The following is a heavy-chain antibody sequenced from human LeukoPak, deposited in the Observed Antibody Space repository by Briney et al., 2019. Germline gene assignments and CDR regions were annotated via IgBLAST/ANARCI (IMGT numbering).Heavy chain of an antibody. CDR1: GGTFSSYA. J-gene: IGHJ4*02. Sequence: EASVKVSCKASGGTFSSYAISWVRQAPGQGLEWMGGIIPIFGTANYAQKFQGRVTITADESTSTAYMELSSLRSEDTAVYYCARGVEMATIHYFDYWGQGTLVTVSS. CDR2: IIPIFGTA. V-gene: IGHV1-69*13. CDR3: ARGVEMATIHYFDY. D-gene: IGHD5-24*01.